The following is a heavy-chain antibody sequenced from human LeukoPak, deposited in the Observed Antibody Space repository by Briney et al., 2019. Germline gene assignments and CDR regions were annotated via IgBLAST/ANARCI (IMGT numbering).Heavy chain of an antibody. D-gene: IGHD1-26*01. CDR3: AKDRGSYYEIPQYYFDY. V-gene: IGHV3-23*01. CDR2: ISGSGGST. Sequence: GGSLRLSCAASGFTFSDYYMSWIRQAPGKGLEWVSAISGSGGSTYYADSVKGRFTISRDNSKNTLYLQMNSLRAEDTAVYYCAKDRGSYYEIPQYYFDYWGQGTLVTVSS. CDR1: GFTFSDYY. J-gene: IGHJ4*02.